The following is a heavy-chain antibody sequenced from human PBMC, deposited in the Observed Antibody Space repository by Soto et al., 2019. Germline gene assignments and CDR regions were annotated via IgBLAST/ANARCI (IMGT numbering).Heavy chain of an antibody. CDR1: GGSISTGGYY. D-gene: IGHD6-19*01. CDR3: ARVAVAGTWYFQY. CDR2: IYYSGST. J-gene: IGHJ1*01. Sequence: PSETLSLTCTVSGGSISTGGYYWNLIRQRPGKGLEWIGYIYYSGSTYYNPSLRSRVTISQDTSKNQISLRLNSLTAADTAKYYCARVAVAGTWYFQYWGQGDLVTVSS. V-gene: IGHV4-31*03.